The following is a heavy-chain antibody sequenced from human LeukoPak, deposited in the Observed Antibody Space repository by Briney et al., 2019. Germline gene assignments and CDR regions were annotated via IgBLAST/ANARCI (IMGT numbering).Heavy chain of an antibody. J-gene: IGHJ4*02. CDR1: GYTFTSYG. Sequence: ASVTVSCTASGYTFTSYGISWVRQAPGQGLEWMGWISAYNGNTNYAQKLQGRVTMTTDTSTSTAYMELRSLRSDDTAVYYCARDRDVDTAMGNWGQGTLVTVSS. CDR3: ARDRDVDTAMGN. CDR2: ISAYNGNT. V-gene: IGHV1-18*01. D-gene: IGHD5-18*01.